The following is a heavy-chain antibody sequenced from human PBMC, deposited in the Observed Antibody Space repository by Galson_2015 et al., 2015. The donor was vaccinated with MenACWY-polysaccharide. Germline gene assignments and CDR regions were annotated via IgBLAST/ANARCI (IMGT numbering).Heavy chain of an antibody. CDR2: ISSSSSYI. J-gene: IGHJ6*02. Sequence: SLRLSCAASGFTFSSYSMNWVRQAPGKGLEWVSSISSSSSYIYYADSVKVRFTISRDNAKNSLYLQMNSLRAEDTAVYYCASYNCSGSYYNSPLSLSMDFWGQGTTVAVSS. V-gene: IGHV3-21*01. D-gene: IGHD3-10*02. CDR1: GFTFSSYS. CDR3: ASYNCSGSYYNSPLSLSMDF.